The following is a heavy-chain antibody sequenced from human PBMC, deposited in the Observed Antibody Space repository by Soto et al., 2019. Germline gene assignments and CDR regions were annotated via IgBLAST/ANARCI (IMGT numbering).Heavy chain of an antibody. Sequence: ASVKVSCKASGYTFTSYGISWVRQAPGQGLEWMGWISAYNGNTNYAQKLQGRVTMTTDTSTSTAYMELRSLRSDDTAVYYCARVDFSGSGYSGYDPDDYWGQGTLVTVYS. V-gene: IGHV1-18*01. J-gene: IGHJ4*02. CDR1: GYTFTSYG. CDR3: ARVDFSGSGYSGYDPDDY. D-gene: IGHD5-12*01. CDR2: ISAYNGNT.